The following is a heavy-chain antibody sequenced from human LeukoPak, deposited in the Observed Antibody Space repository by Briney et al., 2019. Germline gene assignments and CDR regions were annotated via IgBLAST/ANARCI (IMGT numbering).Heavy chain of an antibody. V-gene: IGHV3-53*01. CDR3: ARVLRYYDSSGYGYYFDY. Sequence: GGSLRLSCAASGFTVSSNYMSWVRQAPGKGLEWVSVIYSGGSTYYADSVKGRFTTSRDNSKNTLYLQMNSLRAEDTAVYYCARVLRYYDSSGYGYYFDYWGQGTLVTVSS. J-gene: IGHJ4*02. D-gene: IGHD3-22*01. CDR1: GFTVSSNY. CDR2: IYSGGST.